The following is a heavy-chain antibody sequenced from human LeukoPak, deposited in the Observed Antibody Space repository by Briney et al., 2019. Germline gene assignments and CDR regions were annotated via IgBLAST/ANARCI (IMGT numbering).Heavy chain of an antibody. CDR1: GFTFTSSA. V-gene: IGHV1-58*01. D-gene: IGHD2-2*01. CDR3: AAATIVVPAALYYYYGMDV. CDR2: IVVGSGNT. J-gene: IGHJ6*04. Sequence: SVKVSCKASGFTFTSSAVQWVRQARGQRLEWIGWIVVGSGNTNYAQKFQERVTITRDMSTSTAYMELSSLRSEDTAVYYCAAATIVVPAALYYYYGMDVWGKGTTVTVSS.